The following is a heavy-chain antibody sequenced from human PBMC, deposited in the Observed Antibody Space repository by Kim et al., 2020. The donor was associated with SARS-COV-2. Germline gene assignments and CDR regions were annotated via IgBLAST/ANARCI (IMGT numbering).Heavy chain of an antibody. V-gene: IGHV3-23*01. CDR3: VKELNGFFPDF. J-gene: IGHJ4*02. D-gene: IGHD3-9*01. Sequence: RTFYRDSVKGRFTISRDNSQNMVYLQMNSLRVEDTAVYYCVKELNGFFPDFWGQGTLVTVSS. CDR2: RT.